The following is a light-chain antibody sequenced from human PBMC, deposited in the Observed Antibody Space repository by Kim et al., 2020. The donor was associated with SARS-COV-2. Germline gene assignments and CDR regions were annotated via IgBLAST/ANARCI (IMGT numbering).Light chain of an antibody. Sequence: SYELTQPPSVSVSPGQTASITCSGDKLGDKYACWYQQKPGQSPVLVIYQDSKRPLGIPERFSGSNSGNTATLTISGTQAMDEADYYCQAWDSGIVVFGGG. V-gene: IGLV3-1*01. CDR3: QAWDSGIVV. CDR1: KLGDKY. CDR2: QDS. J-gene: IGLJ2*01.